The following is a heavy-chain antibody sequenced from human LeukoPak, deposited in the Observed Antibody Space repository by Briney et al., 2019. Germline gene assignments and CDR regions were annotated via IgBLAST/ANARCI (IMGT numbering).Heavy chain of an antibody. Sequence: GGSLRLSCAASGFTFSSYAMHWVRQAPGKGLEWVAVISYDGSNKYYADSVKGRFTISRDNAKNSLYLQMNSLRAEDTAVYYCARIVSSWYLYYYYYYMDVWGKGTTVTISS. V-gene: IGHV3-30*04. CDR3: ARIVSSWYLYYYYYYMDV. D-gene: IGHD6-13*01. CDR1: GFTFSSYA. CDR2: ISYDGSNK. J-gene: IGHJ6*03.